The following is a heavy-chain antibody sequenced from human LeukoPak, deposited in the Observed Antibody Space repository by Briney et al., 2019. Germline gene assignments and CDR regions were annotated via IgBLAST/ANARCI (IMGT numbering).Heavy chain of an antibody. CDR1: GFTFSSYS. J-gene: IGHJ3*02. CDR2: ISSSSSYI. D-gene: IGHD3-3*01. V-gene: IGHV3-21*01. Sequence: PGGSLRLSCAASGFTFSSYSMNWVRQAPGKGLEWVSSISSSSSYIYYADSVQGRFTISRDNAKNSLYLQMNSLRAEDTAVYYCARETYYDFWSEGGAFDIWGQGTMVTVSS. CDR3: ARETYYDFWSEGGAFDI.